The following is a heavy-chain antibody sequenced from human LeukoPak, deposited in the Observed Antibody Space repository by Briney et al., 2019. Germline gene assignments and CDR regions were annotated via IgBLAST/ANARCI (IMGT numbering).Heavy chain of an antibody. D-gene: IGHD4-17*01. V-gene: IGHV4-61*01. Sequence: PSETLSLTCAVSGGSVSSGTYYWSWIRQPPGKALEWIGYIYYSGSTNYNPSLKSRVTISVDTSKNQFSLKLTSVTAADTAVYYCARERGDYSYYYYGTDVWGQGTTVTVSS. J-gene: IGHJ6*02. CDR2: IYYSGST. CDR1: GGSVSSGTYY. CDR3: ARERGDYSYYYYGTDV.